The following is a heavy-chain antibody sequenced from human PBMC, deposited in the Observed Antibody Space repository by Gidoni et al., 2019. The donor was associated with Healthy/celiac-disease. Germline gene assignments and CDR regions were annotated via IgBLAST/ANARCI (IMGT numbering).Heavy chain of an antibody. CDR1: GFTFSSYG. Sequence: QVQLVESGGGGVQPGRSLRLSCAASGFTFSSYGMHWVRQAPGKGLEWVAVISYDGSNKYYADSVKGRFTISRDNSKNTLYLQMNSLRAEDTAVYYCAKPPGVVVPAATIPHYYYGMDVWGQGTTVTVSS. J-gene: IGHJ6*02. CDR2: ISYDGSNK. D-gene: IGHD2-2*01. CDR3: AKPPGVVVPAATIPHYYYGMDV. V-gene: IGHV3-30*18.